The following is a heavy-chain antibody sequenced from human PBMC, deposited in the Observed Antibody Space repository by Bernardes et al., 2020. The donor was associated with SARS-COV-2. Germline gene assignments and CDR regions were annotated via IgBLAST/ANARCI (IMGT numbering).Heavy chain of an antibody. CDR3: AKTCSSTSCYADY. Sequence: GGSLRLSCAASGFTFSSYAMRWVRQAPGKGLEWVSVISGSGGSTFYADSVKGRFTISRDNSKNTLYLQMSSLRVEDTAVYYCAKTCSSTSCYADYWGQGTLVTVSS. CDR1: GFTFSSYA. J-gene: IGHJ4*02. V-gene: IGHV3-23*01. CDR2: ISGSGGST. D-gene: IGHD2-2*01.